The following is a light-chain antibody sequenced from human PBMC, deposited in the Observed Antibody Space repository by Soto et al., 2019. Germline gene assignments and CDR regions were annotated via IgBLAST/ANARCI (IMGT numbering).Light chain of an antibody. CDR3: QQYETFSGT. Sequence: DVQMSQSPSTLSASVGDSVTITCRASQSVSGWLAWYQQKPGKAPNLLIYDASALPRGVPSRFSGSGSGTKFTLTIASLQPDDFATYYCQQYETFSGTFGPGTKVDIK. J-gene: IGKJ1*01. V-gene: IGKV1-5*01. CDR1: QSVSGW. CDR2: DAS.